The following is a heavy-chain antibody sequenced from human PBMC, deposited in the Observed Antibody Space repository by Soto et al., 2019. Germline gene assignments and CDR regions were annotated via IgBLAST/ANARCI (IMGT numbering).Heavy chain of an antibody. D-gene: IGHD6-13*01. J-gene: IGHJ6*04. CDR3: ARRGESSSSGRLPLNDLYYYGMDV. CDR1: GGSFSGYY. V-gene: IGHV4-34*01. CDR2: INHSGGA. Sequence: QVQLQQWGAGLLKPSETLSLTCAVYGGSFSGYYWSWIRQPPGKGLEWIGEINHSGGANYNPSLKGRVTISVDTSKNKFSLKLSSVTAADTAVYYCARRGESSSSGRLPLNDLYYYGMDVWGEGATVTVSS.